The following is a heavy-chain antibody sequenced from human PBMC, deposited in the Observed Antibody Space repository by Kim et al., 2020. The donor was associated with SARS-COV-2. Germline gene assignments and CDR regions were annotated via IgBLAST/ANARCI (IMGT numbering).Heavy chain of an antibody. D-gene: IGHD7-27*01. CDR3: ARDSNWGYYFDY. J-gene: IGHJ4*02. Sequence: YAASVKGRFTISRDNSKNTLFLQLNSLRAEETAVYYCARDSNWGYYFDYWGQGTLVTVSS. V-gene: IGHV3-30*03.